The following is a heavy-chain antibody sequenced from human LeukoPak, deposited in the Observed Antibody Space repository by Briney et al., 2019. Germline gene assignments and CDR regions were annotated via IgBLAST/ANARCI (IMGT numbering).Heavy chain of an antibody. D-gene: IGHD2-2*01. CDR1: GFTFSTYG. CDR3: AKSGYQLLAGNWFDP. J-gene: IGHJ5*02. V-gene: IGHV3-30*18. CDR2: ISYDGSNK. Sequence: PGRSLRLSCAASGFTFSTYGMHWVSQAPGKGMEWEAVISYDGSNKNYADSVKGRFTISRDKSRNTLDLQMNSLRPEDTAVYYCAKSGYQLLAGNWFDPWGQGTLVTVSS.